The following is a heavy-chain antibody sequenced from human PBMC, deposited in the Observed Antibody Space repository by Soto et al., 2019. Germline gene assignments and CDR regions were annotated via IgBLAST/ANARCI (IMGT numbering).Heavy chain of an antibody. J-gene: IGHJ3*02. CDR1: GGTFSSYA. D-gene: IGHD3-22*01. CDR3: ARDHRGADYYDSSGYPRFAFDI. CDR2: IIPIFGTA. Sequence: ASVKVSCKASGGTFSSYAISWVRQAPGQGLEWMGGIIPIFGTANYAQKFQGRVTITADESTSTAYMELSSLRSEDTAVYYCARDHRGADYYDSSGYPRFAFDIWGQGTMVTVSS. V-gene: IGHV1-69*13.